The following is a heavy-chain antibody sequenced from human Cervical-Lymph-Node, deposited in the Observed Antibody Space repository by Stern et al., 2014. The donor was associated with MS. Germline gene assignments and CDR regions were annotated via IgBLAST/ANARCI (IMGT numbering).Heavy chain of an antibody. CDR1: GYSFSNYW. D-gene: IGHD2/OR15-2a*01. V-gene: IGHV5-51*01. Sequence: EVQLVESGAEVKKPGESLKISCKASGYSFSNYWIDWVRQMPGKGLEWMGIIYPEDSDTKYSPSFQGQVSISVDKSTNTAYLQWSSLKATDTAIYYCARQGDLSDGMNVWGQGTMVTVSS. J-gene: IGHJ6*02. CDR3: ARQGDLSDGMNV. CDR2: IYPEDSDT.